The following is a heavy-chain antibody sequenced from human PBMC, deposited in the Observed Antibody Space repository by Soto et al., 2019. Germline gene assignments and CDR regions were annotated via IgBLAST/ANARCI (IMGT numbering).Heavy chain of an antibody. J-gene: IGHJ6*02. V-gene: IGHV3-11*01. D-gene: IGHD3-10*01. CDR2: ISSSGSTI. CDR1: GFTFSDYY. Sequence: GGSLRLSCAASGFTFSDYYMSWIRQAPGKGLEWVSYISSSGSTIYYADSVKGRFTISRDNAKNSLYLQMNSLRAEDTAVYYCARGHGVTMVRGVITYYYYGMDVWGQGTTVTVSS. CDR3: ARGHGVTMVRGVITYYYYGMDV.